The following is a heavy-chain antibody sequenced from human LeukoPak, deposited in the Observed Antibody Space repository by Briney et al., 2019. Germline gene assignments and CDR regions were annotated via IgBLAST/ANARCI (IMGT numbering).Heavy chain of an antibody. V-gene: IGHV4-39*01. CDR2: IYYSGSA. J-gene: IGHJ3*02. Sequence: SETLSLTCTISGGSISSSSYYWGWIRQPPGKGLEWIGSIYYSGSAYYNPSLKSRVTISVDTSKNQFSLKLSSVTAADTAVYYCARRPTTPPLAGLNDAFDIWGQGTMVTVSS. CDR3: ARRPTTPPLAGLNDAFDI. D-gene: IGHD2-15*01. CDR1: GGSISSSSYY.